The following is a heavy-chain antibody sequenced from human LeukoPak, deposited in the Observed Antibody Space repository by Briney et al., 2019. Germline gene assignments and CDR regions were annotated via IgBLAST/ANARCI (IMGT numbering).Heavy chain of an antibody. J-gene: IGHJ4*02. CDR2: IIPIFGTA. Sequence: SVKVSCKASGATFSSYAIRWVPQAPGQGLEWIGGIIPIFGTANYAQKFQGRVTITTDESTSTAYMELSSLRSEDTAVYYCAAVPEMATIKFDYWGQGTLVTVSS. CDR3: AAVPEMATIKFDY. V-gene: IGHV1-69*05. D-gene: IGHD5-24*01. CDR1: GATFSSYA.